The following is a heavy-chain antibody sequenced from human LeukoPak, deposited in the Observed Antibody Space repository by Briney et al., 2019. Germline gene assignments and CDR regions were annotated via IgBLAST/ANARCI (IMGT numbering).Heavy chain of an antibody. CDR2: INHSGST. D-gene: IGHD6-13*01. J-gene: IGHJ3*02. CDR1: GGSFSGYY. Sequence: PSETLSLTCAVYGGSFSGYYWSWIRQPPGKGLEWIGEINHSGSTNYNPSLKSRVTISVDTSKNQFSQKLSSVTAADTAVYYCAFRGGAAAHTGGAFDIWGQGTMVTVSS. CDR3: AFRGGAAAHTGGAFDI. V-gene: IGHV4-34*01.